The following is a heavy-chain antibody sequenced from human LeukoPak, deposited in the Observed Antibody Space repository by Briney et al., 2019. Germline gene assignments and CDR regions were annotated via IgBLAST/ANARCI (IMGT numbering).Heavy chain of an antibody. V-gene: IGHV3-23*01. CDR1: GFTFSSYA. CDR3: AKGGGSGSYSRIDY. CDR2: ISGSGCRT. D-gene: IGHD3-10*01. Sequence: GGSLRLSCAASGFTFSSYAMSWVRQAPGKGLEWVSSISGSGCRTYYADSAKGRSTILRDNSKNTPYLQMNTLRVDDTAVYYCAKGGGSGSYSRIDYWGQGTLVTVSS. J-gene: IGHJ4*02.